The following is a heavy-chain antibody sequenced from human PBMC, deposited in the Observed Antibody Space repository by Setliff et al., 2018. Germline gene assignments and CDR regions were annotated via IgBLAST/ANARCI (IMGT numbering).Heavy chain of an antibody. V-gene: IGHV3-74*01. Sequence: GGSLRLSCAASGFTFSSYWMHWVRQAPGKGLVWVSRINPDGSTTTYADSVKGRFTISRDNAKNTLYMQMNSLRVEDTAVYYCARESSITIFGVPYYYYYMDVWGKGTTVTVSS. CDR3: ARESSITIFGVPYYYYYMDV. J-gene: IGHJ6*03. CDR1: GFTFSSYW. CDR2: INPDGSTT. D-gene: IGHD3-3*01.